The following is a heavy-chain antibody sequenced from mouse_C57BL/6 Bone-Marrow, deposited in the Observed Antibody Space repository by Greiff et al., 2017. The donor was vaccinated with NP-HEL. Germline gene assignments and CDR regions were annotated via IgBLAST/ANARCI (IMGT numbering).Heavy chain of an antibody. CDR1: GYSFTSYY. D-gene: IGHD3-2*02. J-gene: IGHJ2*01. V-gene: IGHV1-66*01. CDR2: IYPGSGNT. Sequence: QVQLQQSGPELVKPGASVKISCKASGYSFTSYYIHWVKQRPGQGLEWIGWIYPGSGNTKYNEKFKGKATLTADTPSSTAYMQLSSLTSEDSAVYYCARGGDSSDWDFDDWGKGTTVTVSS. CDR3: ARGGDSSDWDFDD.